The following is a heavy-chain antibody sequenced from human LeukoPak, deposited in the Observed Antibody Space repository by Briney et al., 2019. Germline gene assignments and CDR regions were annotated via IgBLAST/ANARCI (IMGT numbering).Heavy chain of an antibody. D-gene: IGHD3-9*01. J-gene: IGHJ4*02. V-gene: IGHV3-21*01. CDR3: ATDWLLSRDY. Sequence: GGSLRLSCAASGFSFSSFSMNWVRQAPGKGLEWVSYISGGSSFTYYVDSVKGRFTISRDNSKNTLYLQMNSLRAEDTAVYYCATDWLLSRDYWGQGTLVTVSS. CDR1: GFSFSSFS. CDR2: ISGGSSFT.